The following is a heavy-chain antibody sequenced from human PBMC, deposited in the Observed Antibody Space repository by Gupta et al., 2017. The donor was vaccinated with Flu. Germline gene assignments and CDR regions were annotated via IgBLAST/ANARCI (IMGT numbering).Heavy chain of an antibody. Sequence: QVQLVESGGGVVQPGRSLRLSCAASGFTFSRYGMHWVRQAPGKGLGWVAVISYDGSNKYYADSVKGRFTISRDNSKNTLYLQMNSLRAEDTAVYYCAKDPGLKGYTSYWYFDLWGRGTLVTVSS. D-gene: IGHD2-2*02. V-gene: IGHV3-30*18. CDR3: AKDPGLKGYTSYWYFDL. CDR2: ISYDGSNK. J-gene: IGHJ2*01. CDR1: GFTFSRYG.